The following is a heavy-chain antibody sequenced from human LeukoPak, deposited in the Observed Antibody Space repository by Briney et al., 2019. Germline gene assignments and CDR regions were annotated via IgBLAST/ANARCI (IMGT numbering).Heavy chain of an antibody. CDR3: ARSRQIQLWLEFDY. CDR1: DGSFSGSY. D-gene: IGHD5-18*01. Sequence: SETLSLTCAVYDGSFSGSYCTWIRQPPGKGLEWIGEINHSGSANYNPSLKSRDTISVDTSKNQFSLKLSSVTAADTAVYYCARSRQIQLWLEFDYWGQGTLVTVSS. V-gene: IGHV4-34*01. J-gene: IGHJ4*02. CDR2: INHSGSA.